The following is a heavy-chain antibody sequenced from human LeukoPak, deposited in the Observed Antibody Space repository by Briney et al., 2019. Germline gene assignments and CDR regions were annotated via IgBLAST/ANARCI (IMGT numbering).Heavy chain of an antibody. J-gene: IGHJ4*02. CDR2: IYYSGST. CDR1: GGSISSSSYY. Sequence: SETLSLTCTVSGGSISSSSYYWGWIRQPPGKGLEWIGSIYYSGSTYYNPSLKSRVTISVDTSKNQFSLKLSSVTAADTAVYYCARHMTADVEFDYWGQGTLVTVSS. CDR3: ARHMTADVEFDY. D-gene: IGHD2-21*02. V-gene: IGHV4-39*01.